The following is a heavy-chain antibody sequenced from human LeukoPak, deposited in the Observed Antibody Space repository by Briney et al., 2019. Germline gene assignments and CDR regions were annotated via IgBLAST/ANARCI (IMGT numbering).Heavy chain of an antibody. V-gene: IGHV4-61*01. J-gene: IGHJ4*02. Sequence: SETLSLTCTVPGGSISSSSYYWSWIRQPPGKGLEWIGYIYYSGSTNYNPSLKSRVTISVDTSKNKFSLKLSSVTAADTAVYYCARYVWGSYPTFEDYWGQGTLVTVSS. D-gene: IGHD3-16*02. CDR3: ARYVWGSYPTFEDY. CDR2: IYYSGST. CDR1: GGSISSSSYY.